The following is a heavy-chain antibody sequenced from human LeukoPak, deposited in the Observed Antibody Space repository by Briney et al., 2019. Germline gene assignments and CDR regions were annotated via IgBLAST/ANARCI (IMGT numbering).Heavy chain of an antibody. D-gene: IGHD6-25*01. CDR2: IYSGGST. Sequence: GGSLRLSCAASGFTVSSNYMSWVRQAPGKGLEWVSVIYSGGSTYYADSVKGRFTISRDNSKNTLYLQMNSLRAEDTAVYYCARDALISAKTHDAFDIWGQGTMVTVSS. CDR3: ARDALISAKTHDAFDI. CDR1: GFTVSSNY. V-gene: IGHV3-53*01. J-gene: IGHJ3*02.